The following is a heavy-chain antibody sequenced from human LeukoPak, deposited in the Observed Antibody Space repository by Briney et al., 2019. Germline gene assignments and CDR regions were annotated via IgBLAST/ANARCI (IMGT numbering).Heavy chain of an antibody. CDR1: GFTFSYYY. CDR2: IGSTSSPK. CDR3: ARDYYDRSPTYFWH. J-gene: IGHJ1*01. D-gene: IGHD3-22*01. V-gene: IGHV3-21*04. Sequence: KTGGSLRLSCAASGFTFSYYYMSGVRQAPGKGLEWVSTIGSTSSPKYYADAVKGRFTISRDNAKNSLYLQMSGLRAEDTAVYYCARDYYDRSPTYFWHWGQGTLVTVSS.